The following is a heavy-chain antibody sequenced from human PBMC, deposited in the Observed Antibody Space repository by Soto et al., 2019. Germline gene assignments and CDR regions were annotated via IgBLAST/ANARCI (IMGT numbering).Heavy chain of an antibody. V-gene: IGHV1-18*04. CDR3: ARDSSSSSGGYYYYYGMDV. CDR1: GYTFTSYG. CDR2: ISAYNGNT. J-gene: IGHJ6*02. Sequence: ASVKVSCKASGYTFTSYGISWVRQAPGQGLEWMGWISAYNGNTNYAQKLQGRVTMTTDTSTSTAYMELRSLRSDDTAVYYCARDSSSSSGGYYYYYGMDVWGQGTTVTVSS. D-gene: IGHD6-6*01.